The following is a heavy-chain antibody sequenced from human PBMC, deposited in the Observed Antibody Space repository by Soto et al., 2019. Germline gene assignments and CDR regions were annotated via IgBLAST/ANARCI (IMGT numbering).Heavy chain of an antibody. V-gene: IGHV3-23*04. D-gene: IGHD3-22*01. J-gene: IGHJ1*01. CDR2: ISGSGGST. CDR1: GFTFSGYS. CDR3: ARTTYYYDSSGYLEYFQH. Sequence: EVQLVESGGGLVKPGGSLRLSCAASGFTFSGYSMSWVRQAPGKGLEWVSAISGSGGSTYYADSVKGRFTISRDNSKNTLYLQMNSLRAEDTAVYYCARTTYYYDSSGYLEYFQHWGQGTLVTVSS.